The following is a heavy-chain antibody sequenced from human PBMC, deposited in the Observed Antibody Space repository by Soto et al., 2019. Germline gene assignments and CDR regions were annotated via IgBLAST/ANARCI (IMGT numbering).Heavy chain of an antibody. J-gene: IGHJ6*02. Sequence: QVQLVESGGGVVQPGMSLRLSCVASGVTFSNYAMHWVRQAPGKGLEWVADISYHGTEKGYADSVKGRFTISRDNSQNTQYVQMSSLRPEDTAVYYCANDIGGVDRGNYGMDVWGQVTTVIVSS. CDR2: ISYHGTEK. D-gene: IGHD5-12*01. V-gene: IGHV3-30*18. CDR1: GVTFSNYA. CDR3: ANDIGGVDRGNYGMDV.